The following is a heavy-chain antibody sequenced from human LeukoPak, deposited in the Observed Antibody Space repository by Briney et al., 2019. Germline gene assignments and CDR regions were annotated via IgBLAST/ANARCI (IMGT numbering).Heavy chain of an antibody. J-gene: IGHJ3*02. V-gene: IGHV4-34*01. CDR2: INHSGST. D-gene: IGHD3-16*02. Sequence: SETLSLTCAVYGGSFSGYYWSWIRQPPGKGLEWIGEINHSGSTNYNPSLKSRVTISVDTSKNQFSLKLSSVTAADTAVYYCARRTIVDAFDIWGQGTMVTVSS. CDR1: GGSFSGYY. CDR3: ARRTIVDAFDI.